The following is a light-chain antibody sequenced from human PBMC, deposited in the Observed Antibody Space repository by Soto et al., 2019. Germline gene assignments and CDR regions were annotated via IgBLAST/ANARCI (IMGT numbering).Light chain of an antibody. J-gene: IGLJ1*01. CDR1: SSNIGAGYD. CDR2: GNS. V-gene: IGLV1-40*01. Sequence: QSVLTQPPSVSGAPGQRVTISCTGSSSNIGAGYDVHWYQQLPGTAPKLLIYGNSNRPSGVPDRFSGSKSGTSASLAITGLQADDEADYYCQSYDSSLSVYVFGTGT. CDR3: QSYDSSLSVYV.